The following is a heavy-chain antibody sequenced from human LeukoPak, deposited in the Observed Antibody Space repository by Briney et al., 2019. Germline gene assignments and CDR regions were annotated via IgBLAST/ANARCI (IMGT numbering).Heavy chain of an antibody. CDR2: ISSSSSYI. Sequence: GRSLRLSCAASGFTFSSYAMHWVRQAPGKGLEWVSSISSSSSYIYYADSVKGRFTISRDNAKNSLYLQMNSLRAEDTAVYYCARGFMAAPNWFDPWGQGTLVTVSS. V-gene: IGHV3-21*01. CDR3: ARGFMAAPNWFDP. CDR1: GFTFSSYA. J-gene: IGHJ5*02. D-gene: IGHD6-6*01.